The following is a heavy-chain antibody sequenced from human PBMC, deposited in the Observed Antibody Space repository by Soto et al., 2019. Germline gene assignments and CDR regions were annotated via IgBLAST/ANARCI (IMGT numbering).Heavy chain of an antibody. J-gene: IGHJ3*02. CDR1: GYTFTGYY. D-gene: IGHD1-26*01. Sequence: QVQLVQSGAEVKKPGASVKVSCKASGYTFTGYYMHWVRQAPGQGLEWMGWINPNSGGTHYAQKFQGWVTMTRVKSISTAYMELTRLRSADTSMYYCARDETERGVGATIAFDIWGQGTMVTVSS. CDR2: INPNSGGT. CDR3: ARDETERGVGATIAFDI. V-gene: IGHV1-2*04.